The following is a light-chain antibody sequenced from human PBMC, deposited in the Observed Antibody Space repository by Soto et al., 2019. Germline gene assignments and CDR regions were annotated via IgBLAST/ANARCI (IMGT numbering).Light chain of an antibody. Sequence: QSALTQPRSVSGSPGQSITLSCAGSTSDVGDYNLVPWYQQHQGEAPKLMIYDVINRPSGVPNRFSCSKSGNTASLTISGLQAYDEADDYCCSYAGNFIGVFGGGTKLTVL. J-gene: IGLJ3*02. V-gene: IGLV2-11*01. CDR2: DVI. CDR1: TSDVGDYNL. CDR3: CSYAGNFIGV.